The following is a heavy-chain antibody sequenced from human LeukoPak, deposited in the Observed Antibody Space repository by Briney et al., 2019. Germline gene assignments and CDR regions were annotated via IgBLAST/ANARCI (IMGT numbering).Heavy chain of an antibody. Sequence: PGGSLRLSCAASGFPFRNPAMSWVRQAPGKGLDWVSAISVSGDKTYYADSVKGRFTISRDNSKNTLYLQMNSLRGEDTAVYYCATRGGGTSSSYYLDNWGQGTLVTVSS. CDR1: GFPFRNPA. D-gene: IGHD2-15*01. CDR3: ATRGGGTSSSYYLDN. V-gene: IGHV3-23*01. CDR2: ISVSGDKT. J-gene: IGHJ4*02.